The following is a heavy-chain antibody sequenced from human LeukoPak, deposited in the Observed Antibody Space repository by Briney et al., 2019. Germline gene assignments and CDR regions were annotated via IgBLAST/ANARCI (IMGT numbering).Heavy chain of an antibody. Sequence: GGSLRLSCAASGFTFSSYWMHWVRQAPGKGLVWVSRINSDGSSTSYADSVKGRFTISRDNAKNTLYLQMNSLRAEDTAVYYCARVLSEYDFWSGYRYYYYGIDVWGQGTTVTVSS. CDR1: GFTFSSYW. V-gene: IGHV3-74*01. D-gene: IGHD3-3*01. CDR2: INSDGSST. J-gene: IGHJ6*02. CDR3: ARVLSEYDFWSGYRYYYYGIDV.